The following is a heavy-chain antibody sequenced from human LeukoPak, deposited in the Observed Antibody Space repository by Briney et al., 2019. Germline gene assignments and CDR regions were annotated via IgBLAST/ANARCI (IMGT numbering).Heavy chain of an antibody. CDR2: ISYDGSNK. V-gene: IGHV3-30*18. CDR1: GFTFSSYG. Sequence: PGRSLRLSCAASGFTFSSYGMHWVRQAPGKGLEWVAVISYDGSNKYYGNSVKGRFTISRDNSKNTLYLQMNSLRAEDTAVYYCAKDLRIAVTRFDYWGQGTLVTVSS. CDR3: AKDLRIAVTRFDY. D-gene: IGHD6-19*01. J-gene: IGHJ4*02.